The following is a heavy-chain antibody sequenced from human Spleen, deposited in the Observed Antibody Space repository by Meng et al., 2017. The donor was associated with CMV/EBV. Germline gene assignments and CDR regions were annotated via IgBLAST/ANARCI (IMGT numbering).Heavy chain of an antibody. CDR2: INHSGST. Sequence: SETLSLTCAVYGGSFSGYYWSWIRQPPGKGLEWLGEINHSGSTNYNPSLKSRVTISVDTSKNQFSLKLSSVTAADTAVYYCARARPFFYSSSSPYYYYGMDVWGQGTTVTVSS. CDR1: GGSFSGYY. CDR3: ARARPFFYSSSSPYYYYGMDV. D-gene: IGHD6-6*01. J-gene: IGHJ6*02. V-gene: IGHV4-34*01.